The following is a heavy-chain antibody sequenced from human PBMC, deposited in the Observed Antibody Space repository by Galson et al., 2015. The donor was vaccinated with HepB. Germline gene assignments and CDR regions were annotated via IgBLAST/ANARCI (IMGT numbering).Heavy chain of an antibody. V-gene: IGHV3-30*18. D-gene: IGHD3-10*01. CDR1: GFIFSNYG. CDR3: AKDLRVEKRQVLDS. CDR2: ISNDGSNK. J-gene: IGHJ4*02. Sequence: SLRLSCAASGFIFSNYGMHWVRQAPGKGLEWVAVISNDGSNKYYGDSVKGRFTISRDNSKNTVSLQMNSLRVEDTAVYHCAKDLRVEKRQVLDSWGQGTLVTVSS.